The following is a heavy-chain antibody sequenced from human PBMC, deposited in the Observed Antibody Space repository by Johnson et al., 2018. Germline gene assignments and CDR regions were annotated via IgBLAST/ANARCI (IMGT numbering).Heavy chain of an antibody. Sequence: EVQLVESGGGLVQPGGSLRLSCAASGFTFSSYWLSWVRQAPGKGLEWVANVKEDGREKYYVGSVKGRFTISRDNEKNSLYLQRNSLKVEDTAVYYRAGGNPWELGFYYRGMDGWGQGTMVTVSS. J-gene: IGHJ6*02. V-gene: IGHV3-7*01. CDR1: GFTFSSYW. D-gene: IGHD1-26*01. CDR2: VKEDGREK. CDR3: AGGNPWELGFYYRGMDG.